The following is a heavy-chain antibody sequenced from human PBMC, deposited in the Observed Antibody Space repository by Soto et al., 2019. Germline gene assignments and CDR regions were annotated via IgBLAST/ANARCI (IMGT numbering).Heavy chain of an antibody. Sequence: EVQLVESGGGLVQPGGSLRLSCAASGFTFSSYWMHWVRQAPGKGLVWVSRINSDGSSTSYADSVKGRFTISRDNAKNTLYLQMNSLRAEDTAVYYCARDATIGYYYYYMDVWGKGTTVTVSS. CDR2: INSDGSST. CDR3: ARDATIGYYYYYMDV. D-gene: IGHD5-12*01. CDR1: GFTFSSYW. V-gene: IGHV3-74*01. J-gene: IGHJ6*03.